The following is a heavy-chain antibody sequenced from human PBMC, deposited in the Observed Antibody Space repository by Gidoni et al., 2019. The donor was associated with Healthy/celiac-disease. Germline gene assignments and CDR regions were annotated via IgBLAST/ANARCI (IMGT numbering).Heavy chain of an antibody. CDR1: GGSISSGGYY. CDR2: IYYSGST. V-gene: IGHV4-31*03. D-gene: IGHD3-10*01. Sequence: HVPLQESGPGLVKSSQTLSLTCTVSGGSISSGGYYWSWISQHPGKGLEWIGYIYYSGSTYHNPSLKSRVTIAVDTSKNQFYLKLSSVTAADTAVYYCASIRGVIISDAFDIWGQGTMVTVSS. CDR3: ASIRGVIISDAFDI. J-gene: IGHJ3*02.